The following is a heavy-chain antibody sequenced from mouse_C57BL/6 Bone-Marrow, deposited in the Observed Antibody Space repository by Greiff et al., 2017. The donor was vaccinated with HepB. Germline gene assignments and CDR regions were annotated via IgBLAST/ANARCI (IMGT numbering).Heavy chain of an antibody. V-gene: IGHV1-54*01. D-gene: IGHD1-1*01. J-gene: IGHJ4*01. CDR2: INPGSGGT. CDR3: ARWSYGSSSLYYAMDY. CDR1: GYAFTNYL. Sequence: VHLVESGAELVRPGTSVKVSCKASGYAFTNYLIEWVKQRPGQGLEWIGVINPGSGGTNYNEKFKGKATLTADKSSSTACMQLSSLTSEDSAVYFCARWSYGSSSLYYAMDYWGQGTSVTVSS.